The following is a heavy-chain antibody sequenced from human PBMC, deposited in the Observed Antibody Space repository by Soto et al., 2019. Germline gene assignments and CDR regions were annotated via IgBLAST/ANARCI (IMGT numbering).Heavy chain of an antibody. CDR3: ARVWRASVSYWIDY. D-gene: IGHD3-10*01. CDR1: GFTFSNYG. Sequence: SGGSLRLSCAASGFTFSNYGMNWVRQAPGKGLEWVAVIWDAGSHEYYLESVKGRFTISRDNSKNTLYLQMSSPRAEDTAIYYCARVWRASVSYWIDYWGQGTLVTVSS. CDR2: IWDAGSHE. J-gene: IGHJ4*02. V-gene: IGHV3-33*01.